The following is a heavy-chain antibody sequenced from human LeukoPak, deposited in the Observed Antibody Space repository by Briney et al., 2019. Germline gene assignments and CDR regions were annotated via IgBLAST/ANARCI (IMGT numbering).Heavy chain of an antibody. Sequence: GESLKISFKGSGYPFSDYWIAWVRPMPGKGLEWMGIIYAGDSDTRYSPSFQGQVTISADKSITTAYLQWSSLKASDTAMYYCARRGSYFDSWGQGTLVTVSS. CDR1: GYPFSDYW. CDR3: ARRGSYFDS. V-gene: IGHV5-51*01. CDR2: IYAGDSDT. J-gene: IGHJ4*02.